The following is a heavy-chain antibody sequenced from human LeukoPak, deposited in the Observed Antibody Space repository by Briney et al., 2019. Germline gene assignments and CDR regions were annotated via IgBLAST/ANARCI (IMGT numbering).Heavy chain of an antibody. J-gene: IGHJ4*02. CDR1: GFNFGGYW. Sequence: GGPLRLSCVASGFNFGGYWMGWVRQAPGKGLEWVANIKQDGSERSYVDSVEGRFTISRDNAKNLLYLQMNSLRAEDTAVYYCATDLYYWGQGTLVTVSS. CDR2: IKQDGSER. V-gene: IGHV3-7*04. CDR3: ATDLYY. D-gene: IGHD2-15*01.